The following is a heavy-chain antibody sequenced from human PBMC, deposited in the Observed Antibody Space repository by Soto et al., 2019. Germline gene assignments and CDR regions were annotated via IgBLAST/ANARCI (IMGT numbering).Heavy chain of an antibody. CDR2: ISTDGSST. Sequence: EVQLVESGGGLVQPGGSLRLSCAATGFTCSTYWMHWVRQGPGKGLVWVSRISTDGSSTTYADSVKGRFTISRDNAKNTLYLQMNSLRAEDTAVYYCARATGSNHPVDYWGQGSLVTVSS. CDR3: ARATGSNHPVDY. D-gene: IGHD2-2*01. CDR1: GFTCSTYW. J-gene: IGHJ4*02. V-gene: IGHV3-74*01.